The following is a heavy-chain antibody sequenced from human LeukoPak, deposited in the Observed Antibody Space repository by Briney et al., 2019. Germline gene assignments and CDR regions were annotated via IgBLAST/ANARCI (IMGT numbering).Heavy chain of an antibody. CDR3: ARDLTSRYSYGRDY. V-gene: IGHV3-21*01. D-gene: IGHD5-18*01. J-gene: IGHJ4*02. CDR1: GFTFSSYS. CDR2: ISSSSSYI. Sequence: GGSLRLSCAASGFTFSSYSMNWVRQAPGKGLEWVSSISSSSSYIYYADSVKGRFTISRDNAKNSLYLQVNSLRAEDTAVYYCARDLTSRYSYGRDYWGQGTLVTVSS.